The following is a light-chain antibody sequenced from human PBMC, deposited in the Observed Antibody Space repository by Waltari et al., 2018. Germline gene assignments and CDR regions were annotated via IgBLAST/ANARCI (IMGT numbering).Light chain of an antibody. J-gene: IGKJ1*01. Sequence: DIVMTQSPDSLAVSLGERATVNCKSSQGILYSPTNKNYLAWYQQKPGQPPKLLIYWASTRESGVPDRFSGSGSGTDFTLTISSLQAEDVAVYYCQQYANTPRTFGQGTTVEIK. V-gene: IGKV4-1*01. CDR2: WAS. CDR1: QGILYSPTNKNY. CDR3: QQYANTPRT.